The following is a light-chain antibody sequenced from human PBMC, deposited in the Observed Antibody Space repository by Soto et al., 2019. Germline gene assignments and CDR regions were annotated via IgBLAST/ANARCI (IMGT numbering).Light chain of an antibody. V-gene: IGKV3-20*01. CDR2: GVY. Sequence: EMVLTQSPGTLSLSLGERATLSCRASQSLRTNSLAWYQQKPGQAPRLLISGVYSRAAGIPDRFSGSGSGTDFTLTISRLEPEDFAVYYCHRYSNWQYTFGQGTKLEIK. CDR3: HRYSNWQYT. CDR1: QSLRTNS. J-gene: IGKJ2*01.